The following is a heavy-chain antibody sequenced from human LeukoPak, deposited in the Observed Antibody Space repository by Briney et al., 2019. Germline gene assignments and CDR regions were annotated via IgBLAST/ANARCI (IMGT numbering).Heavy chain of an antibody. CDR3: ARQSDWAKNYFDY. V-gene: IGHV4-39*01. CDR2: IYYSGST. J-gene: IGHJ4*02. D-gene: IGHD3-9*01. Sequence: SETLSLTCTVCGGSISSSSYYWGWIRQPPGKGLEWIGSIYYSGSTYYNPSLKSRVTISVDTSKNQFSLKLSSVTAADTAVYYCARQSDWAKNYFDYWGQGTLVTVSS. CDR1: GGSISSSSYY.